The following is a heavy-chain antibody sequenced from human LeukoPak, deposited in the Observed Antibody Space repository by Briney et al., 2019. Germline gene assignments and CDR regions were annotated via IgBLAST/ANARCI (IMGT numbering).Heavy chain of an antibody. D-gene: IGHD4-23*01. Sequence: GGSLRLSCAASGFTFSSYSMNWVRQAPGKGLEWVSSISSSSSYIYYADSVKGRFTISRDNAKNSLYLQMNSLRAEDAAVYYCARDPTTVLTPRYNWFDPWGQGTLVTVSS. V-gene: IGHV3-21*01. CDR2: ISSSSSYI. CDR3: ARDPTTVLTPRYNWFDP. J-gene: IGHJ5*02. CDR1: GFTFSSYS.